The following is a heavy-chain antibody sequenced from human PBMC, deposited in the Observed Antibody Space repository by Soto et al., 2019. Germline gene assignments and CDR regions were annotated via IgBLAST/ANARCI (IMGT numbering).Heavy chain of an antibody. D-gene: IGHD6-13*01. CDR3: ARARGVAAAGLYFDY. J-gene: IGHJ4*02. CDR1: GYTLTSYG. V-gene: IGHV1-18*01. Sequence: ASVKVSCKASGYTLTSYGISWVRQAPGQGLEWMGWISAYNGNTNYAQKLQGRDTMTTDTSTSTAYMELRSLRSDDTAVYYCARARGVAAAGLYFDYWGQGTLVTVSS. CDR2: ISAYNGNT.